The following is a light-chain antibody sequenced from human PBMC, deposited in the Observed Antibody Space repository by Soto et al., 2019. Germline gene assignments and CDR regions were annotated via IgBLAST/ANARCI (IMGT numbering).Light chain of an antibody. J-gene: IGKJ4*01. CDR2: GPS. V-gene: IGKV3-20*01. CDR3: QQYRSLT. Sequence: IVVPQSPAILPLSPGDRTTLSCRASQSVSSSYLAWYQYKPGQAPRLLIHGPSSRVTGIPDRFSGSRSGTDFTLTSTSLERDDYAEYYGQQYRSLTFGGGTKVEIK. CDR1: QSVSSSY.